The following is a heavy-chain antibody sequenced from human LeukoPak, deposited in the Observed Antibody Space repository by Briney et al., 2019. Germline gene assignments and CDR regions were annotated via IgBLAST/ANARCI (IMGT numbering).Heavy chain of an antibody. V-gene: IGHV1-2*02. CDR3: ARDPLEWLVLPKAFDI. J-gene: IGHJ3*02. CDR1: GYTFTGYY. CDR2: INPNSGGT. D-gene: IGHD3-3*01. Sequence: GASVKVSCKASGYTFTGYYMHWVRQAPGQGLEWMGWINPNSGGTTYAQKFQGRVTMIRDTSISTAYLELSRLRSDDTAVYYCARDPLEWLVLPKAFDIWGQGAMVTVSS.